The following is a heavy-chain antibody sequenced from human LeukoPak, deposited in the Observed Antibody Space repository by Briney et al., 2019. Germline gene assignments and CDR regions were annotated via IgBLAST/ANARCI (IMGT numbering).Heavy chain of an antibody. J-gene: IGHJ4*02. V-gene: IGHV3-48*03. CDR2: ISSSGSTI. Sequence: GGSLRLSCAASGFTFSSYEMNWVRQAPGKGLEWVSYISSSGSTIYYADSVKGRFTISRDNAKNSLYLHMNSLRAEDTALYYCARDNLYDSFGCYSHSWGQGTLVTVSS. D-gene: IGHD3-22*01. CDR3: ARDNLYDSFGCYSHS. CDR1: GFTFSSYE.